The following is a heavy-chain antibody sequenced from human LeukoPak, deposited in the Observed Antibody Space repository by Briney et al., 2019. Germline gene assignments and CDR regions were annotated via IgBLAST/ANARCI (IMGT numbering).Heavy chain of an antibody. V-gene: IGHV1-69*06. J-gene: IGHJ6*04. CDR1: GGTFSSYA. Sequence: SLKVSCKASGGTFSSYAISWVRQAPGQGLEWMGGIIPIFGTANYAQKFHGRVTITADKSTSTAYMELSSLRSEDTAVYYCARGYYYGSGRTWGMDVWGKGTTVTVSS. CDR2: IIPIFGTA. CDR3: ARGYYYGSGRTWGMDV. D-gene: IGHD3-10*01.